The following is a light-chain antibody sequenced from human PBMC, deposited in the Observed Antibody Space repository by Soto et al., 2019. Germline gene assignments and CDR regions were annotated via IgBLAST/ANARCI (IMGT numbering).Light chain of an antibody. Sequence: QSVLTQPPSASGTPGQKVFISCSGSSSNIGGTNYAYWYQQLPGAAPKLLMHSNNLRPSGVPERISGSKFGTAASLAISGLRSEDEAVYYCAAWADRLSDLLFGGGTKVTVL. CDR2: SNN. CDR3: AAWADRLSDLL. V-gene: IGLV1-47*02. J-gene: IGLJ2*01. CDR1: SSNIGGTNY.